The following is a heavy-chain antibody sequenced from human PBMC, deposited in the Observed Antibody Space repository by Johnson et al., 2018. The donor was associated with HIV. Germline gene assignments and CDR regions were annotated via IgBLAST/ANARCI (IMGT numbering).Heavy chain of an antibody. J-gene: IGHJ3*01. CDR2: IWSDGSNK. V-gene: IGHV3-33*08. CDR3: AREMAWEDAFDV. CDR1: GFTFSSYG. Sequence: QVQLVESGGGVVQPGRSLRLSCAASGFTFSSYGMHWVRQAPGKGLEWVAVIWSDGSNKYYADSVKGRFTISRDNSKNTLYLQMNSLRAEDTAVYYCAREMAWEDAFDVWGQGTMVTVSS. D-gene: IGHD5-24*01.